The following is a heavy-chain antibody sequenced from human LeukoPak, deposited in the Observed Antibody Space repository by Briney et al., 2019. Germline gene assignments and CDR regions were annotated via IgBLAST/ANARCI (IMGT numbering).Heavy chain of an antibody. CDR1: GYTFTSYD. J-gene: IGHJ6*03. CDR2: MNPNSGNT. Sequence: ASVKVSCKASGYTFTSYDINWVRQATGQGLEWMGWMNPNSGNTGSAQKFQGRVTMTRNTSISTAYMELSSLRSEDTAVYYCARVATFYYYYYMDVWGKGTTVTVSS. V-gene: IGHV1-8*01. CDR3: ARVATFYYYYYMDV.